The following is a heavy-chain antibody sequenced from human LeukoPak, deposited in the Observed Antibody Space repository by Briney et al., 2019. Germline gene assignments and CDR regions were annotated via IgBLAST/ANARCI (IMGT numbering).Heavy chain of an antibody. CDR2: ISAYNGNT. J-gene: IGHJ4*02. D-gene: IGHD3-3*01. V-gene: IGHV1-18*01. CDR1: GSTFTSYG. Sequence: ASVTVSFKSSGSTFTSYGISWVRQAPGQGLEWMGWISAYNGNTNYAQKLQGRVTMTTDTSTSTAYMELRSLRSDDTAVYYCARVLLASYYDFWSGYGDYFDYWGEGTLVTVCS. CDR3: ARVLLASYYDFWSGYGDYFDY.